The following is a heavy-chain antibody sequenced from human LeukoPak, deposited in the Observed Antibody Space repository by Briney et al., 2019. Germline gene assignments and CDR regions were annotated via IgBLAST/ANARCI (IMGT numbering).Heavy chain of an antibody. CDR1: GGSISSGDYY. CDR3: ARLTGLRPTSASYGMDV. CDR2: IYYSGST. J-gene: IGHJ6*02. V-gene: IGHV4-30-4*01. Sequence: SQTLSLTCTVSGGSISSGDYYWSWIRQPPGKGLEWIGYIYYSGSTYYNPSLKSRVTISVDTSKKQFSLKLSSVTAADTAVYYCARLTGLRPTSASYGMDVWGQGTTVTVSS. D-gene: IGHD5-12*01.